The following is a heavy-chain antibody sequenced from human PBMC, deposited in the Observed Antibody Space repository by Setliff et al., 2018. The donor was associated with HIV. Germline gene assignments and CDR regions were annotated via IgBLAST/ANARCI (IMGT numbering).Heavy chain of an antibody. J-gene: IGHJ5*02. CDR2: IYYSGST. Sequence: SETLSLTCTVSGASISSGDYYWSWIRQPPGKGLEWIGSIYYSGSTYYNPSLKSRVTISVDTSKNQFSLKLSSVTAADAAVYYCASRVYYYDSSGYLREEGFDPWGQGTLVTVSS. CDR3: ASRVYYYDSSGYLREEGFDP. V-gene: IGHV4-39*01. D-gene: IGHD3-22*01. CDR1: GASISSGDYY.